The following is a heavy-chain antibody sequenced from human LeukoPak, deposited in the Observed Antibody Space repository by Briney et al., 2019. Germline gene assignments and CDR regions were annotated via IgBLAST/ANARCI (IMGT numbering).Heavy chain of an antibody. CDR2: ISWNSGSI. CDR3: APGESSDY. J-gene: IGHJ4*02. CDR1: GFTFDDYA. D-gene: IGHD3-10*01. Sequence: PGGSLRFSCAASGFTFDDYAMHWVRQAPGKGLEWVSGISWNSGSIGYADSVKGRFTISRDNAKNSLYLQMNSLRAEDTALYYCAPGESSDYWGQGTLVTVSS. V-gene: IGHV3-9*01.